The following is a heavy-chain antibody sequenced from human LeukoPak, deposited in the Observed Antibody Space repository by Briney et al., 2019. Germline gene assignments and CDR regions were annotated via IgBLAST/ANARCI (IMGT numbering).Heavy chain of an antibody. D-gene: IGHD1-26*01. CDR3: AGWWELALFNY. CDR1: GFTFSSYW. J-gene: IGHJ4*02. Sequence: GGSLRLSCAASGFTFSSYWMHSVRQAPGKGLGWVSRINSDGSSTSYADSVKGRFTISRDNAKNTLYLQMNSLRAEDTAVYYCAGWWELALFNYWGQGTLVTVSA. V-gene: IGHV3-74*01. CDR2: INSDGSST.